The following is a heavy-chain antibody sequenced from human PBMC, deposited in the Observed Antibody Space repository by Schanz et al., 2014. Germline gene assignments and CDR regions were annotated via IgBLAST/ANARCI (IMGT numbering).Heavy chain of an antibody. V-gene: IGHV3-23*01. CDR3: AREDCSATSCYFRY. CDR2: ISGSGGST. Sequence: EVQLLESGGGLVRPGGSLRLSCAASGFTFSSYTMNWVRQASGKGLEWVSAISGSGGSTVYADSVKGRFTISRDNSNNTVFLQMNSLRAEDTAVYYCAREDCSATSCYFRYWGQGTLVTVSS. J-gene: IGHJ4*02. D-gene: IGHD2-21*01. CDR1: GFTFSSYT.